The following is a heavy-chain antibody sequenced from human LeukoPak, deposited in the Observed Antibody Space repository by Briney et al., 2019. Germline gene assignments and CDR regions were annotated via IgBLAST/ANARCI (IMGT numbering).Heavy chain of an antibody. CDR2: IKNDGSDK. J-gene: IGHJ4*02. Sequence: GGSLRLSCEASGFSFSAAWMTWVRQAPGKGLEWVATIKNDGSDKYYVDSVKGRFTLSRDNAKDLVYLQMNSLRVEDTAVYYCVNLGYSDGGQGTLVTVSS. CDR3: VNLGYSD. D-gene: IGHD5-12*01. V-gene: IGHV3-7*01. CDR1: GFSFSAAW.